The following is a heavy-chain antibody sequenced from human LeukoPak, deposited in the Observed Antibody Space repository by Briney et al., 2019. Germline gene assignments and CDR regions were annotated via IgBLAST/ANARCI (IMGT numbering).Heavy chain of an antibody. CDR3: APTSIAAAGNFDY. J-gene: IGHJ4*02. CDR1: GYTFTGYY. D-gene: IGHD6-13*01. CDR2: NNPNRGGT. Sequence: ASLKVSCKASGYTFTGYYMPWVRQATGQALDLIGRNNPNRGGTNYAQKFQGRVTMTRDTSISTAYMELSRLRSDDTAVYYCAPTSIAAAGNFDYWGQGTLVTVSS. V-gene: IGHV1-2*06.